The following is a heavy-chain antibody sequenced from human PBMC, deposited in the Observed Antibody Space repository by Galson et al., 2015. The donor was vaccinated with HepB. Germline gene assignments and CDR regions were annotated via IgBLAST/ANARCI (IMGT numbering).Heavy chain of an antibody. CDR1: IASINTYY. CDR3: ARITQFVFAEYFDY. J-gene: IGHJ4*02. D-gene: IGHD2/OR15-2a*01. CDR2: ISASGNS. V-gene: IGHV4-59*01. Sequence: ETLSLTCTVSIASINTYYWTWIRRPPGKGLEWLGHISASGNSKYSPSLRGRIAMSIDTSMNRLSLNLTSVTPADTAVYYCARITQFVFAEYFDYWGQGTRVTV.